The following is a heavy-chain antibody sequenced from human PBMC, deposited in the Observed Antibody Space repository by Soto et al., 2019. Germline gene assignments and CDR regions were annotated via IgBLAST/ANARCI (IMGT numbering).Heavy chain of an antibody. V-gene: IGHV1-18*01. Sequence: ASVKVSCKASGYTFTSYGISRVRQAPGQGLEWMGWISAYNGNTNYAQKLQGRVTMTTDTSTSTAYMEPRSLRSDDTAVYYCARDYYGSGRLNAHNWFDPWGQGTLVTVSS. D-gene: IGHD3-10*01. CDR3: ARDYYGSGRLNAHNWFDP. J-gene: IGHJ5*02. CDR1: GYTFTSYG. CDR2: ISAYNGNT.